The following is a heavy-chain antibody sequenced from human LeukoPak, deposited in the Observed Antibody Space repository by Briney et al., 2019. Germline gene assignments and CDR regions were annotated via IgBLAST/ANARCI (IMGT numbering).Heavy chain of an antibody. Sequence: PSQTLSLTCTVSGGSISSYYWSWIRQPPGKGLEWIGYIYYSGSTNYNPSLKSRVAISVDTSKNQFSLKLSSVTAADTAVYYCARGVQDFDYWGQGTLVTVSS. V-gene: IGHV4-59*01. D-gene: IGHD1-1*01. J-gene: IGHJ4*02. CDR2: IYYSGST. CDR1: GGSISSYY. CDR3: ARGVQDFDY.